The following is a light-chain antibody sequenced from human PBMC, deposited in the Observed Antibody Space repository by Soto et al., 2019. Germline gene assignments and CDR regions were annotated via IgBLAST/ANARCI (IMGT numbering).Light chain of an antibody. V-gene: IGKV3-20*01. Sequence: EIVLTQSPGTLSLSPGERATLSCRATRSVNNNYLAWYQQKPGQAPRLLSFGASSRATGIPDRFSGSGSGTDFTLTISRLQPEDFAVYYCHQYAYAPWTFGQGTKVDI. CDR1: RSVNNNY. CDR2: GAS. CDR3: HQYAYAPWT. J-gene: IGKJ1*01.